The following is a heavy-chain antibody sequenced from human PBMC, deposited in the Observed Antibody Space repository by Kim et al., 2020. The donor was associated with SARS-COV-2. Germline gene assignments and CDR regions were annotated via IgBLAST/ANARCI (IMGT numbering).Heavy chain of an antibody. V-gene: IGHV3-48*02. J-gene: IGHJ4*02. Sequence: YADSVKGRFTVSRDNDKNELFLQMDSLRDEDTAVYYCARVGAATAGGIDYWGQGTLVTVSS. CDR3: ARVGAATAGGIDY. D-gene: IGHD2-21*02.